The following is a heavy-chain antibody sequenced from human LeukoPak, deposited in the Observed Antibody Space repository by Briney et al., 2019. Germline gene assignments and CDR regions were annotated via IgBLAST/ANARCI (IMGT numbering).Heavy chain of an antibody. CDR1: GGSISSYY. CDR2: LYYSGST. J-gene: IGHJ4*02. CDR3: ARAVAVGYYFDY. V-gene: IGHV4-59*12. Sequence: SETLSLTCTVSGGSISSYYWSWIRQPPGKGLEWIGYLYYSGSTYYNPSLKSRVTISVDTSKNQFSLKLSSVTAADTAVYYCARAVAVGYYFDYWGQGTLVTVSS. D-gene: IGHD6-19*01.